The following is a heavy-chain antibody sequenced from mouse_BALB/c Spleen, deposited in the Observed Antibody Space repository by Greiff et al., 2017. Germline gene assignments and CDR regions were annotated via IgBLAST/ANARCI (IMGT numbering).Heavy chain of an antibody. Sequence: VQLQQSGAELVRPGTSVKVSCKASGYAFTNYLIEWVKQRPGQGLEWIGVINPGSGGTNYNEKFKGKATLTADKSSSTAYMQLSSLTSDDSAVYFCARSDYYGSSYRFFAYWGQGTLVTVSA. CDR1: GYAFTNYL. CDR3: ARSDYYGSSYRFFAY. D-gene: IGHD1-1*01. CDR2: INPGSGGT. J-gene: IGHJ3*01. V-gene: IGHV1-54*01.